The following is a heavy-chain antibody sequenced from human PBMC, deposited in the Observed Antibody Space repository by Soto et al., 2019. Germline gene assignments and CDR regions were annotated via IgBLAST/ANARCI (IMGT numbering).Heavy chain of an antibody. J-gene: IGHJ4*02. D-gene: IGHD6-6*01. Sequence: ASETLCRTCAVSAVSISSGSWWTRVRQPPQRGLEYIGEIFHDGTSNYYPSFERRVAIAVDTPKNELSLNLASVTAADPAIYFCASLVCHTRLNQLSFEFWGQGSLVTVSS. CDR1: AVSISSGSW. V-gene: IGHV4-4*02. CDR3: ASLVCHTRLNQLSFEF. CDR2: IFHDGTS.